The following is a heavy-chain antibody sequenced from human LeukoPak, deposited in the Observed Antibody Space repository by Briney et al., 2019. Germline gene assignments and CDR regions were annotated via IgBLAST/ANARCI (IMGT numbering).Heavy chain of an antibody. J-gene: IGHJ3*02. CDR2: IKQDGSEK. CDR1: GFTFSSYW. V-gene: IGHV3-7*01. CDR3: ARDSPALGSPGVFDI. Sequence: PGGSLRLSCAASGFTFSSYWMSWVRQAPGKGLEWVANIKQDGSEKYYVDSVKGRFTISRDNAKNSLYLQMNSLRAEDTAVYYCARDSPALGSPGVFDIWGQGTMVTVSS. D-gene: IGHD2-8*01.